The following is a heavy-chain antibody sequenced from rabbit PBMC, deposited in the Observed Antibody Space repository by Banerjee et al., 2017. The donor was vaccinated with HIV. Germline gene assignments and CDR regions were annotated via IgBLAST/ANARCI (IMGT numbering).Heavy chain of an antibody. D-gene: IGHD1-1*01. CDR3: ARAVYSQYGYGMDL. V-gene: IGHV1S8*01. Sequence: YANWVNGRFTISSDNAQNTVDLQMNSLTAADTATYFCARAVYSQYGYGMDLWGPGTLVTVS. J-gene: IGHJ6*01.